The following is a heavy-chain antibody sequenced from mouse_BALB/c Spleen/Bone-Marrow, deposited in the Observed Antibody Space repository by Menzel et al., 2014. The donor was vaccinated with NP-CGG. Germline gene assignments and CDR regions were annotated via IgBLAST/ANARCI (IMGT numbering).Heavy chain of an antibody. J-gene: IGHJ4*01. CDR1: GFTFSSFG. CDR2: ISSGSSTI. Sequence: EVKLMESGGGLVQPGGSRKLSCAASGFTFSSFGMHWVRQAPEKGLEWVAYISSGSSTIYYADTVKGRFTISRDNPKNTLFLQMTSLRSEDTAMXXXXXXXXXXYAMDYGGXGTSVTVSS. CDR3: XXXXXXXYAMDY. V-gene: IGHV5-17*02.